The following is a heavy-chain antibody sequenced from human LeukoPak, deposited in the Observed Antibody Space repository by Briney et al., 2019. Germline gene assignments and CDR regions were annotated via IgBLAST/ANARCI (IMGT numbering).Heavy chain of an antibody. CDR3: ARDLAIQPHRYDAFDI. D-gene: IGHD2-2*01. J-gene: IGHJ3*02. CDR1: GFTFSSYG. CDR2: ISYDGSNK. V-gene: IGHV3-30*19. Sequence: PGGSLRLSCAASGFTFSSYGMHWVRQAPGKGLEWVALISYDGSNKYYADSVKGRFTISRDNSNNTLYLQMNSLRPEDTAVYCCARDLAIQPHRYDAFDIWGQGTMVTVSS.